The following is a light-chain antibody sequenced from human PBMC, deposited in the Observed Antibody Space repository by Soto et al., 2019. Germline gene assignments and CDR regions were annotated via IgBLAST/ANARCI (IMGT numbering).Light chain of an antibody. J-gene: IGKJ5*01. V-gene: IGKV3-11*01. CDR2: DAS. Sequence: VRTHARAILTFSAGTGANPSNRASQSVSSYFAWYQQKPGQAPNLLIYDASNRATGIPARFSGSGSGTDFTLTISSLEPEDFAVYYCQQRSNWPRTFGQGTRLEI. CDR3: QQRSNWPRT. CDR1: QSVSSY.